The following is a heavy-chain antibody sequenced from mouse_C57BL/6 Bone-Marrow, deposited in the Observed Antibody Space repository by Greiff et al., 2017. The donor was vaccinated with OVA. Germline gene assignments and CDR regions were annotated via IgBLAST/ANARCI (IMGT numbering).Heavy chain of an antibody. D-gene: IGHD1-1*01. Sequence: EVQLVESGAGLVKPGGSLKLSCAASGFTFSSYAMSWVRQTPEKRLEWVAYISSGGDYIYYADTVKGRFTISRDNARNTLYLQMSSLKSEDTAMYYCTRDEDYYGSSYYWYFDVWGTGTTVTVSS. J-gene: IGHJ1*03. V-gene: IGHV5-9-1*02. CDR1: GFTFSSYA. CDR2: ISSGGDYI. CDR3: TRDEDYYGSSYYWYFDV.